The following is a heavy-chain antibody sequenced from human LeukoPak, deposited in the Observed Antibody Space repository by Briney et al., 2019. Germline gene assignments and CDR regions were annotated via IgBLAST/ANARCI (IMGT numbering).Heavy chain of an antibody. CDR2: INQSGST. CDR1: GGSFSGYY. J-gene: IGHJ6*03. V-gene: IGHV4-34*01. CDR3: ARRSSGYYYYLNYYMDV. D-gene: IGHD3-22*01. Sequence: SETLSLTCAVYGGSFSGYYWSWIRQPPGKGLEWIGEINQSGSTNYNPSLKSRVTISVDTSKNQFSLKLSSVTAADTAVYYCARRSSGYYYYLNYYMDVWSKGTTVTVSS.